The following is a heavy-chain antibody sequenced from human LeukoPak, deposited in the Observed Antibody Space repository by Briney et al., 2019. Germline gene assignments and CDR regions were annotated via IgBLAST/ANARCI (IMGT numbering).Heavy chain of an antibody. Sequence: GGSLRLSCAASGFTFSSYGMHWVRQAPVKGLEWVAVIWYDGSNKYYADSVKGRFTISRDNSKNTLYLQMNSLRAEDTAVYYCARDPYPDCSGGSCYSLDYWGQGTLLTVSS. CDR2: IWYDGSNK. D-gene: IGHD2-15*01. CDR1: GFTFSSYG. CDR3: ARDPYPDCSGGSCYSLDY. V-gene: IGHV3-33*01. J-gene: IGHJ4*02.